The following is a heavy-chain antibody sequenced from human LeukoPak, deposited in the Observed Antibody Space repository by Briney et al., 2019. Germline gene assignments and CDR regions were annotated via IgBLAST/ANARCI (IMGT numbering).Heavy chain of an antibody. Sequence: SETLSLTCTVSGGSISSDYWSWIRQSPGKGLEWIGYIYYSGTTSYNPSLKSRVTISLDTSKNQFSLKLSSVTAADTAVYYCARGANWGSPGYWGQGTLVTVSS. V-gene: IGHV4-59*01. CDR1: GGSISSDY. CDR3: ARGANWGSPGY. CDR2: IYYSGTT. D-gene: IGHD7-27*01. J-gene: IGHJ4*02.